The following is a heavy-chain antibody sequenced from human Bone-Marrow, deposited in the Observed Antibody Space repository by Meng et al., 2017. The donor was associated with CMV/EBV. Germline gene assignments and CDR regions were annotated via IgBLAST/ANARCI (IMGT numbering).Heavy chain of an antibody. Sequence: GESLKISCAVSGFTINNYYMTWIRQAPGKGLEWVSSISDSGRDRYYADFLRGRFTISRDDAKNSLYLQMDSLRAEDTAIYYGVIAHPSAVWYFHHWGQGTLVTVSS. D-gene: IGHD3-16*01. V-gene: IGHV3-11*01. CDR3: VIAHPSAVWYFHH. J-gene: IGHJ1*01. CDR1: GFTINNYY. CDR2: ISDSGRDR.